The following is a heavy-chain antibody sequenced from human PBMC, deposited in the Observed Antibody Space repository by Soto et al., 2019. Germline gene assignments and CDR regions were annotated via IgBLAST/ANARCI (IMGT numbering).Heavy chain of an antibody. V-gene: IGHV1-18*01. D-gene: IGHD3-3*01. CDR3: ASVLEWLFPATYYYYGIDV. CDR2: ISAYNGNT. Sequence: ASVKVSCKASGYTFTSYGISWVRQAPGQGLEWMGWISAYNGNTNYAQKLQGRVTMTTDTSTSTAYMELRSLRSDDTAVYYCASVLEWLFPATYYYYGIDVCGQGTTVTVSS. CDR1: GYTFTSYG. J-gene: IGHJ6*02.